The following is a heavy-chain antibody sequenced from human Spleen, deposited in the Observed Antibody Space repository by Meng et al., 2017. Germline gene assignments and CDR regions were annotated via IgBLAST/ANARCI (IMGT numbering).Heavy chain of an antibody. CDR3: ARNLVGSSLDY. CDR1: GGSISTRDW. D-gene: IGHD1-14*01. J-gene: IGHJ4*02. CDR2: IYHSGRA. V-gene: IGHV4-4*02. Sequence: QVQLQGSGPGLVTPSGTLSLTCAVSGGSISTRDWWTWVRQPPGKGLEWIGEIYHSGRANYIPTLKSRVTISVDKSKNQFSLDLRSVIAADTAVYFCARNLVGSSLDYWGQGTLVTVSS.